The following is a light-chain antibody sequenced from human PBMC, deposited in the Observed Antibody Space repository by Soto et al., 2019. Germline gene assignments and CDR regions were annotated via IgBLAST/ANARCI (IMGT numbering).Light chain of an antibody. V-gene: IGLV2-8*01. Sequence: SVLTQPPSASGSPGQSVTVSCAGTSRDVGGYNYVSWYQQYPGKVPKLLIYEVSERPSGVPDRVSGSKSGNTAFLTVSGLQAEDEADYYCLSYADTAYVFGTGTKLTVL. CDR3: LSYADTAYV. J-gene: IGLJ1*01. CDR2: EVS. CDR1: SRDVGGYNY.